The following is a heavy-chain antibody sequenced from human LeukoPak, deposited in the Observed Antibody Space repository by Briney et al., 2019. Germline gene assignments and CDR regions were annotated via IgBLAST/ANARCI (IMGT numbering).Heavy chain of an antibody. J-gene: IGHJ2*01. V-gene: IGHV3-23*01. CDR1: GFTFSRFS. CDR3: AKGFGSSGWYGYFDL. Sequence: PGGSLSLSCAASGFTFSRFSMPWGRQAPGKGLEGVSAITSDVGTTHYAHTVKGRFTISRDNSTNTLYLQLNSLRAEDTAVYYCAKGFGSSGWYGYFDLWGRGTLVTVSS. CDR2: ITSDVGTT. D-gene: IGHD6-19*01.